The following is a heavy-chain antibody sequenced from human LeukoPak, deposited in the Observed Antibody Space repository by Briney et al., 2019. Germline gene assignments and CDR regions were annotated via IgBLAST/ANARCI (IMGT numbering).Heavy chain of an antibody. CDR3: ARGDGYNFYY. V-gene: IGHV3-9*01. D-gene: IGHD5-24*01. Sequence: GRSLRLSCAASGFTFDDYAMHWVRQAPGKGLEWVSGISWNSGSIGYADSVKGRFTISRDNSKNTLYLQMNSLRADDTAVYYCARGDGYNFYYWGQGTLVTVSS. J-gene: IGHJ4*02. CDR2: ISWNSGSI. CDR1: GFTFDDYA.